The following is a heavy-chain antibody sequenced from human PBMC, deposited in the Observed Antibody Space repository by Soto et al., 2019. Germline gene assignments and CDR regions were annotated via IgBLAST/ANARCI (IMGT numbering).Heavy chain of an antibody. CDR1: GFTFSNYG. Sequence: QVQLVESGGGMVQPGRSLRLSCAASGFTFSNYGIHWVRQAPGKGLEWVTVISYDGINKYYADSVRGRFTISRDNSKNTLYLQMNSLRPEDTAVYYCAQDLGRGSELPGKHWGQGTLVTVSS. J-gene: IGHJ1*01. CDR3: AQDLGRGSELPGKH. V-gene: IGHV3-30*18. CDR2: ISYDGINK. D-gene: IGHD1-26*01.